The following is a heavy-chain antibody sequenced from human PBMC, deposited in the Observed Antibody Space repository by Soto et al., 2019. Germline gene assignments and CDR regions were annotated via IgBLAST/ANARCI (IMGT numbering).Heavy chain of an antibody. D-gene: IGHD1-1*01. CDR1: GFTFSDYY. V-gene: IGHV3-11*06. CDR2: ISSSSSYT. J-gene: IGHJ4*02. Sequence: GGSLRLSCAASGFTFSDYYMSWIRQAPGKGLEWVSYISSSSSYTNYADSVKGRFTISRDNAKNSLYLQMNSLRAEDTAVYYCARDLGAGTPIDYWGQGTLVTVSS. CDR3: ARDLGAGTPIDY.